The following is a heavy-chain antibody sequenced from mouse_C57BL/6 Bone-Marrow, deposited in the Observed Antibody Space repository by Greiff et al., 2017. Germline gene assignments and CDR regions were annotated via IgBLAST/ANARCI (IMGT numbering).Heavy chain of an antibody. Sequence: QVQLKQPGAELVKPGASVKLSCKASGYTFTSYWMHWVKQRPGQGLEWIGMIHPNSGSTNYNEKFKSKATLTVDKSSSTAYMQRSSLTSEDSAVYYCARRLYYSKSCFDYWGQGTTLTVSS. D-gene: IGHD2-5*01. J-gene: IGHJ2*01. CDR2: IHPNSGST. V-gene: IGHV1-64*01. CDR3: ARRLYYSKSCFDY. CDR1: GYTFTSYW.